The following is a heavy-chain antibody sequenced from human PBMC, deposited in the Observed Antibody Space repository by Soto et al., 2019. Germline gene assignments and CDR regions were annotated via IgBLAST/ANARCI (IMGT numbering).Heavy chain of an antibody. Sequence: EVQLVESGGDLVQPGGSLRLSCAASGFTFTTYWMHWVRQSPGKGLVWVSRINPDGSRTSYADSVKGRFTISRDNAKNTLYLQMNSLGAEDTAVYYCARVAGTTFYFDYWGHGTLFTFSS. J-gene: IGHJ4*01. V-gene: IGHV3-74*01. CDR1: GFTFTTYW. CDR3: ARVAGTTFYFDY. D-gene: IGHD3-10*01. CDR2: INPDGSRT.